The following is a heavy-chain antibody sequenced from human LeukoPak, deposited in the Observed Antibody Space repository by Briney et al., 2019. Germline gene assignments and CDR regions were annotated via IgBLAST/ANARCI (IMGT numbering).Heavy chain of an antibody. CDR1: GDSISSSTYY. Sequence: SETLSLTCTVSGDSISSSTYYWGWIRQPPGKGLEWIGSIHNAGSTYYDPSLKSRVSISVDTSKAHFSLKLRSATAADTAVYYCARHGGISGVGPTEDYWGQGTLVTVSS. J-gene: IGHJ4*02. CDR2: IHNAGST. V-gene: IGHV4-39*01. CDR3: ARHGGISGVGPTEDY. D-gene: IGHD1-26*01.